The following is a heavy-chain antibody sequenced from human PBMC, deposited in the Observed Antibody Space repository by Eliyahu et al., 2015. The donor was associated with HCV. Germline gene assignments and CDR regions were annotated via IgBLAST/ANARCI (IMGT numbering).Heavy chain of an antibody. CDR2: IIPIFGTA. CDR1: GGTFNSYA. J-gene: IGHJ4*02. CDR3: AREGQRAPRNPFDY. Sequence: QVQLVQSGAEVKKPGSSVKVSCKASGGTFNSYAFSWVRQAPGQGLEWMGGIIPIFGTANYAQKFQGRVTITADESTSTAYMDLSSLRSEDTAVYYCAREGQRAPRNPFDYWGQGTLVTVSS. V-gene: IGHV1-69*01.